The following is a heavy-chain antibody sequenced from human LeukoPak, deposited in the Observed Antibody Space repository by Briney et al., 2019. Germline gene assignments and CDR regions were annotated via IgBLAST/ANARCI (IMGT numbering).Heavy chain of an antibody. D-gene: IGHD4-11*01. CDR1: GGSISSYY. V-gene: IGHV4-59*01. J-gene: IGHJ4*02. CDR2: IYYSGST. Sequence: PSETLSLTCTVSGGSISSYYWSWIRQPSGKGLEWIGYIYYSGSTNYNPSLKSRVTISVDTAKNQYSLEQSSVPAADTAVYYCARLSVTTPGIDYWGQGTLVTVSS. CDR3: ARLSVTTPGIDY.